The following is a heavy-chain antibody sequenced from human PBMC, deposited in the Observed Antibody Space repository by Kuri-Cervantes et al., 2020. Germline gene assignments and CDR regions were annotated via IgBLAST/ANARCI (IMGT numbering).Heavy chain of an antibody. CDR3: ARELAGYSSSWLRSSRASDYYYGMDV. J-gene: IGHJ6*02. V-gene: IGHV3-30*03. D-gene: IGHD6-13*01. CDR1: GFTFSSYG. CDR2: ISYDGSNK. Sequence: GESLKISCAASGFTFSSYGMHWVRQAPGKGLEWVAVISYDGSNKYYADSVKGRFTISRDNSKNTLYLQMNSLRAEDTAVYYCARELAGYSSSWLRSSRASDYYYGMDVWGQGTTVTVSS.